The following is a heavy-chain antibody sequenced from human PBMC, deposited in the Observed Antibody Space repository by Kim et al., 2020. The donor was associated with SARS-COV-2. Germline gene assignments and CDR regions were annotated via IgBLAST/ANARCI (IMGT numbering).Heavy chain of an antibody. J-gene: IGHJ4*02. CDR1: GFTFSSYG. CDR3: ARDGMYSSGYLDY. CDR2: IWYDGSNK. V-gene: IGHV3-33*01. Sequence: GGSLRLSCAASGFTFSSYGMHWVRQAPGKWLEWESVIWYDGSNKYFADSVKGRFTISRDNSKNALYLQMNSLRAEDTAVYYCARDGMYSSGYLDYWGQGTLVTVSS. D-gene: IGHD6-19*01.